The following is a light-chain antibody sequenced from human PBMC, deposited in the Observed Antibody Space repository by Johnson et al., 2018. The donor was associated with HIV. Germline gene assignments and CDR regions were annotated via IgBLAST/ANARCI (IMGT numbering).Light chain of an antibody. CDR2: ENN. CDR3: GTWDSSLSFYV. Sequence: QSMLTQPPSVSAAPGQKVTISCSGSSSNIGNNYVSWYQQLPGTAHKLLIYENNKRPSGIPDRFSGSKSGTSATLGITGLQTGDEADYYCGTWDSSLSFYVFGTGTKVTGL. J-gene: IGLJ1*01. V-gene: IGLV1-51*02. CDR1: SSNIGNNY.